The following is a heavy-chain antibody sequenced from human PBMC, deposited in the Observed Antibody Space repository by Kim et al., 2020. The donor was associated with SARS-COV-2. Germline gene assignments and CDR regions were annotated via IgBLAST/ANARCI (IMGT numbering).Heavy chain of an antibody. J-gene: IGHJ4*02. CDR1: GFTVSSNY. CDR2: IYSGGST. D-gene: IGHD3-22*01. CDR3: ARGYYDSSGYFDY. V-gene: IGHV3-53*01. Sequence: GGSLRLSCAASGFTVSSNYMSWVRQAPGKGLEWVSVIYSGGSTYYADSVKGRFTISRDNSKNTLYLQMNSLRAEDTAVYYCARGYYDSSGYFDYWGQGTLVTVSS.